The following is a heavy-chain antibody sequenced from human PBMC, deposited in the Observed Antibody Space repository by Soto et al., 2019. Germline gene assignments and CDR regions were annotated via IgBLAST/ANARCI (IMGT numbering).Heavy chain of an antibody. CDR2: ISANNGDT. J-gene: IGHJ6*03. CDR3: ARMVRGSNFDYCHYMAV. D-gene: IGHD3-10*01. V-gene: IGHV1-18*01. Sequence: QVQLVQSGAEVKKPGASLKVSCKASGYTFTSHGISWVRQAPGQGLEWMGWISANNGDTNYAQKVQGRVTVTTDTSTSTGYIEVRSLRSEDTAGDYCARMVRGSNFDYCHYMAVVGKGTAVTVSS. CDR1: GYTFTSHG.